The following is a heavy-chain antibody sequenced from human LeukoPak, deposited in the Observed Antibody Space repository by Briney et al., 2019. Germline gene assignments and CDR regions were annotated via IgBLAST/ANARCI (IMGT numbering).Heavy chain of an antibody. CDR3: ARGRRVPAAMFGYYYYYYMDV. J-gene: IGHJ6*03. D-gene: IGHD2-2*01. CDR2: INHSGST. V-gene: IGHV4-34*01. CDR1: GGSFSGYY. Sequence: ASETLSLTCAVYGGSFSGYYWSWIRQPPGKGLEWIGEINHSGSTNYNPPLKSRVTISVDTSKNQFSLKLSSVTAADTAVYYCARGRRVPAAMFGYYYYYYMDVWGKGTTVTVSS.